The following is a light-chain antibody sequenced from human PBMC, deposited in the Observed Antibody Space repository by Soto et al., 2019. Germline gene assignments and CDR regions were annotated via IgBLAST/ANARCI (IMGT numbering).Light chain of an antibody. Sequence: QSALTQPASVTGSPGQSITISCTGTSSDVGGYNYVSWYQQHPGKAPKLMIYDVSDRPSGVSNRFSGSKSGNTASLTISGLQADDEADYYCSSYTSSRTRVFGTGTKVTV. CDR2: DVS. J-gene: IGLJ1*01. CDR3: SSYTSSRTRV. V-gene: IGLV2-14*01. CDR1: SSDVGGYNY.